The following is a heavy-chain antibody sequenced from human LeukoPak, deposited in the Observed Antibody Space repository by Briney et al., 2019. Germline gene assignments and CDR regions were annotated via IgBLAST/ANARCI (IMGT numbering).Heavy chain of an antibody. D-gene: IGHD2-2*01. Sequence: ASETLSLTCTVSGGSISSYYWSWIRQPPGKGLEWIGYINYSGSTTYNPSLKSRVTISVDTSKNQFSLKLTSATAADTAVYYCARQAAANSIDYWGQGTVVTVSS. CDR1: GGSISSYY. V-gene: IGHV4-59*08. J-gene: IGHJ4*02. CDR3: ARQAAANSIDY. CDR2: INYSGST.